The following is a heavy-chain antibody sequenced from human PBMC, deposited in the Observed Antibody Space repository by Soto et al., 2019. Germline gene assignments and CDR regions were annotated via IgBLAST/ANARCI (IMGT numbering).Heavy chain of an antibody. J-gene: IGHJ4*02. Sequence: QVQLQQWGAGLLKPSETLSLTCAVYGGSFSGYYWTWIRQPPGTGLEWIGKINHSGSTNYNPSLKSRVTTSVDTSKNQFSLNLTSVTAADTAVYYCARDKITGLFDYWGQGTLVTVSS. V-gene: IGHV4-34*01. CDR1: GGSFSGYY. D-gene: IGHD1-20*01. CDR2: INHSGST. CDR3: ARDKITGLFDY.